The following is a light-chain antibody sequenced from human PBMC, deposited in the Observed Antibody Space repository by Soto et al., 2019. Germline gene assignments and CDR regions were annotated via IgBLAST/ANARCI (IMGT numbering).Light chain of an antibody. CDR3: LQYYNFSWT. Sequence: AIQMTQSPSSLSASVGDRVTITCRASQDIRNDLAWYQQKPGQAPHLLIFAAFNLQSGVPSRFSGGGSGTHFTLTISSLQPDDFATYFCLQYYNFSWTFGQGTKVDIK. CDR1: QDIRND. J-gene: IGKJ1*01. CDR2: AAF. V-gene: IGKV1-6*01.